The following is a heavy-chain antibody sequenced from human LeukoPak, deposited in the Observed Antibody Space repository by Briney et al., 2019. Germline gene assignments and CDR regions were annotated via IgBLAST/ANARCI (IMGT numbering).Heavy chain of an antibody. V-gene: IGHV3-23*01. Sequence: GGSLRLSCAASGFSFSNYGMNWVRQAPGKGLEWVSGITGNGGTTYYADSVKGRFTISRDNSKNSLYMQLNSLRAEDTAVYYCAKGPLLGAAYYFDYWGQGTLVTVFS. CDR2: ITGNGGTT. CDR1: GFSFSNYG. D-gene: IGHD7-27*01. CDR3: AKGPLLGAAYYFDY. J-gene: IGHJ4*02.